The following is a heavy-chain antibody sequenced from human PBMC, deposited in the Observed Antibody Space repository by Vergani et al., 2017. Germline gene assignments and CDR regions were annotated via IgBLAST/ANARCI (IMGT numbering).Heavy chain of an antibody. J-gene: IGHJ6*03. CDR1: GGSFSGYY. Sequence: QVHLQQWGAGLLKPSETLSLTCAVYGGSFSGYYWSWIRQPPGKGLEWIGEINHSGSTNYNPSLKSRVTIPVDTSKNQFSLKLSSVTAADTAVYYCARGPRFLTTPNYCCYCVYVWGEGTTVTVSS. CDR2: INHSGST. CDR3: ARGPRFLTTPNYCCYCVYV. D-gene: IGHD3-22*01. V-gene: IGHV4-34*01.